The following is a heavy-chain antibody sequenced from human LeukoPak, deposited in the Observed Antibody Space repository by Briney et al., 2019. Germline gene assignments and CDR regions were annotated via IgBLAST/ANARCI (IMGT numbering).Heavy chain of an antibody. V-gene: IGHV4-38-2*02. J-gene: IGHJ4*02. D-gene: IGHD3-10*01. CDR3: AREFTTRRNYYGSGSYYNY. CDR2: ILRIGST. Sequence: SETLSLTCTVSGFSLTTGYYWAWIRQPPGKGLEWIGTILRIGSTYYNPSLKSRVTISVDTSKNQFSLKLSSVTAADTAVYYCAREFTTRRNYYGSGSYYNYWGQGTLVTVSS. CDR1: GFSLTTGYY.